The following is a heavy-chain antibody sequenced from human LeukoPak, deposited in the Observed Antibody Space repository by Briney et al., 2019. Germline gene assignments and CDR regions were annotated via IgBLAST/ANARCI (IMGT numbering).Heavy chain of an antibody. CDR1: GYTFTSYY. CDR3: ARDLGDYYYYMDV. D-gene: IGHD3-10*01. V-gene: IGHV1-46*01. J-gene: IGHJ6*03. Sequence: ASVKVSCKASGYTFTSYYMHWVRQAPGQGLEWMGIINPSGGSTSCAQKFQGRVTMTRDMSTSTVYMELSSLRSEDTAVYYCARDLGDYYYYMDVWGKGTTVTVSS. CDR2: INPSGGST.